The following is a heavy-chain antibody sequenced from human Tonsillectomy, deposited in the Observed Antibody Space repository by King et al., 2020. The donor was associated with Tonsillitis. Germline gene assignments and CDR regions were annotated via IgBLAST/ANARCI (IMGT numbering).Heavy chain of an antibody. Sequence: VQLQESGPGLVKPSETLSLTCIVSGGSISNYYWSWIRQPPGKGLEWIGYIYYSGSTNYNLSLKRRVTISVDTSKNQFSLRLSSVTAADTAVYYCARDPSTTVAGWFDPWGQGTLVTVSS. V-gene: IGHV4-59*01. CDR2: IYYSGST. CDR3: ARDPSTTVAGWFDP. J-gene: IGHJ5*02. D-gene: IGHD6-19*01. CDR1: GGSISNYY.